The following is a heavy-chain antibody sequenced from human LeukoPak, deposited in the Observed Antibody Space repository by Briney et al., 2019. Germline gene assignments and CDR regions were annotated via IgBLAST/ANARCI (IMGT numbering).Heavy chain of an antibody. CDR2: ISSSSSYI. CDR1: GFTFSSYS. J-gene: IGHJ3*02. D-gene: IGHD5-12*01. V-gene: IGHV3-21*01. Sequence: XGSLRLSCAASGFTFSSYSMNWVRQAPGKGLEWVSSISSSSSYIYYADSVKGRFTISRDNAKNSLYLQMNRLRAEDTAVYYCARDAGLIVAHAFDIWGQGTMVTVSS. CDR3: ARDAGLIVAHAFDI.